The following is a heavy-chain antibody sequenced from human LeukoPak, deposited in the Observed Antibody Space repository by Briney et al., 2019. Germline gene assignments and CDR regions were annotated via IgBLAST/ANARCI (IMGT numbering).Heavy chain of an antibody. Sequence: GGSLRLSCAASGFTLSSYAMNWVRLAPGKGLEWVSGINWNGGSTGYADSVKGRFTISRDNAKNSLYLQMNSLRAEDTALYYCARIAAAGRGYWGQGTLVAVSS. V-gene: IGHV3-20*04. CDR1: GFTLSSYA. CDR2: INWNGGST. D-gene: IGHD6-13*01. J-gene: IGHJ4*02. CDR3: ARIAAAGRGY.